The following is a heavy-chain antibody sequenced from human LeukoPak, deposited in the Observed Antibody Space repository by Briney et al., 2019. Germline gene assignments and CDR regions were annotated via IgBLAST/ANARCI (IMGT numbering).Heavy chain of an antibody. CDR3: ARDIHTSDWTKFDY. CDR1: GGSISSYY. J-gene: IGHJ4*02. V-gene: IGHV4-59*12. Sequence: SETLSLTCTVAGGSISSYYWSWIRQPPGKGLDLIGYIYYSGSTNYNPSLKSRVTISVDTSKTQFSLNLSSVTAADTAVYYCARDIHTSDWTKFDYWGQGTSVTVSS. D-gene: IGHD6-19*01. CDR2: IYYSGST.